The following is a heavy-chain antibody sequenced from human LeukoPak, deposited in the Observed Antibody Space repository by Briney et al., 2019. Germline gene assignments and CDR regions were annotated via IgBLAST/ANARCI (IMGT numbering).Heavy chain of an antibody. Sequence: GGSLRLSCAASGFTFSSYAMSWIRQAPGKGLEWVSYISSSGSTIYYADSVKGRFTISRDNAKNSLYLQMNSLRAEDTAVYYCARPGSNDAFDIWGQGTMVTVSS. CDR2: ISSSGSTI. CDR3: ARPGSNDAFDI. CDR1: GFTFSSYA. J-gene: IGHJ3*02. V-gene: IGHV3-11*01. D-gene: IGHD7-27*01.